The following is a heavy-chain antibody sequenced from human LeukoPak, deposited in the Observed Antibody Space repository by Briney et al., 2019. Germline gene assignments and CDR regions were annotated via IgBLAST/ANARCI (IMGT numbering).Heavy chain of an antibody. D-gene: IGHD3-22*01. V-gene: IGHV4-59*01. CDR1: GGSISSYY. CDR2: IYYSGST. J-gene: IGHJ4*02. Sequence: PSETLSLTCTVSGGSISSYYWSWIRQPPGKGLEWIGYIYYSGSTNYNPSLKSRVTISVDTSKNQFSLKLSSVTAADTAVYYCARALDRSGYYGYWGQGTLVTVSS. CDR3: ARALDRSGYYGY.